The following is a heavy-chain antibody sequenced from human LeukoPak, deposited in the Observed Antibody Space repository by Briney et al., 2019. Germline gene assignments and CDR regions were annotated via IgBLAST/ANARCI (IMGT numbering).Heavy chain of an antibody. D-gene: IGHD2-21*02. J-gene: IGHJ3*02. CDR3: ARSGDCGGDCEAFDI. CDR1: GRSFSGYY. Sequence: SETLSLTCAVYGRSFSGYYWSWIRQPPGKGLEWIGEINHSGSTNYNPSLKSRVTISVDTSKNQFSLKLSSVTAADTAVYYCARSGDCGGDCEAFDIWGQGTMVTVSS. CDR2: INHSGST. V-gene: IGHV4-34*01.